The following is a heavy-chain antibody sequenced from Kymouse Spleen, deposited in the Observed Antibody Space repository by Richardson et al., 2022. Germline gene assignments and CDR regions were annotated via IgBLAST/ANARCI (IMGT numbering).Heavy chain of an antibody. CDR3: AKVITIF*LVIRGGSTP. Sequence: QVQLVESGGGVVQPGRSLRLSCAASGFTFSSYGMHWVRQAPGKGLEWVAVISYDGSNKYYADSVKGRFTISRDNSKNTLYLQMNSLRAEDTAVYYCAKVITIF*LVIRGGSTPGAREPWSPSPQ. J-gene: IGHJ5*02. CDR2: ISYDGSNK. CDR1: GFTFSSYG. V-gene: IGHV3-30*18. D-gene: IGHD3-9*01.